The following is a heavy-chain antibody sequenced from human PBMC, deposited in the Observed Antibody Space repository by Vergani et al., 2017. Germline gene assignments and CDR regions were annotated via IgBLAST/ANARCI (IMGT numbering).Heavy chain of an antibody. D-gene: IGHD3-9*01. CDR2: IIPISGTA. Sequence: QVQLVLSGAEVKKPGSSVKVSCKASGGTFSSYAISWVRQAPGQGLEWMGGIIPISGTANYAQKFQGRVTITADESTSTAYMELSSLRSEDTAVYYCARGYYDILTGYYKGYYGMDVWGQGTTVTVSS. J-gene: IGHJ6*02. CDR1: GGTFSSYA. V-gene: IGHV1-69*12. CDR3: ARGYYDILTGYYKGYYGMDV.